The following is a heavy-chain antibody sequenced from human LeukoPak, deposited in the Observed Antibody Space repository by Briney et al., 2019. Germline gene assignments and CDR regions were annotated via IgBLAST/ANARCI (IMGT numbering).Heavy chain of an antibody. V-gene: IGHV3-23*01. CDR2: ISGSGDSA. CDR3: ARGGVSITIFGVEWFDP. CDR1: GFTFSSYA. Sequence: GGSLRLSCAVSGFTFSSYAMTWVRQVPGKGLEWVSAISGSGDSAYYADSVKGRFTISRDNSKNTLYLQMNSLRAEDTAVYYCARGGVSITIFGVEWFDPWGQGTLVTVSS. D-gene: IGHD3-3*01. J-gene: IGHJ5*02.